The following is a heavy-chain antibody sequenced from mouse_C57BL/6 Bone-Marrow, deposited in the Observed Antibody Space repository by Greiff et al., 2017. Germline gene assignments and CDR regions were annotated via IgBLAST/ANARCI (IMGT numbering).Heavy chain of an antibody. Sequence: VQLQQPGTELVKPGASVKLSCKASGYTFTSYWMHWVKQRPGQGLEWIGNINPSNGGTNYNEKFKSKATLTVDKSSSTAYMQLSSLTSEDSAVYYCARSGYYYGSSSYAIDYWGQGTSVTVSS. V-gene: IGHV1-53*01. D-gene: IGHD1-1*01. CDR3: ARSGYYYGSSSYAIDY. CDR2: INPSNGGT. J-gene: IGHJ4*01. CDR1: GYTFTSYW.